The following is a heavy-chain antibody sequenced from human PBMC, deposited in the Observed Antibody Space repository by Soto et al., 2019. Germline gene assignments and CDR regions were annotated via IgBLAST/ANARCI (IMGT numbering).Heavy chain of an antibody. Sequence: GESLKISCKGSGYSFSNWWIAWVRQMPGKGLEYMGIIYPSDSQTRYSPSCQVQVTILDDKSINTAYLQWSSLKASDTAIYYCATQACYGDYSSNYFGPWGQGALVTVSS. J-gene: IGHJ5*02. CDR3: ATQACYGDYSSNYFGP. D-gene: IGHD4-17*01. CDR2: IYPSDSQT. CDR1: GYSFSNWW. V-gene: IGHV5-51*01.